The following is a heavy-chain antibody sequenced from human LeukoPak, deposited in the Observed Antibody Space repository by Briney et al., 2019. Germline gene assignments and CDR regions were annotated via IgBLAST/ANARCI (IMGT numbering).Heavy chain of an antibody. J-gene: IGHJ3*02. CDR3: ATYWRYFDWLLSDI. Sequence: GGSLRLSCAASGFTFSSYWMGWVRQAPGKGLECAANIKQDGSENHYVDSVKGRFTISRDNAKNSLSLQMNSLRAEDTAVYYCATYWRYFDWLLSDIWGLGTMVTVSS. CDR2: IKQDGSEN. V-gene: IGHV3-7*05. D-gene: IGHD3-9*01. CDR1: GFTFSSYW.